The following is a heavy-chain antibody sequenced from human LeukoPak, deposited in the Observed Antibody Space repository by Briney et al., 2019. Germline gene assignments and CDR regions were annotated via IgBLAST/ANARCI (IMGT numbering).Heavy chain of an antibody. D-gene: IGHD2-21*01. CDR1: GYSISSGYY. V-gene: IGHV4-38-2*02. CDR3: ARHLAGHFGGFYFDY. J-gene: IGHJ4*02. Sequence: SEPLSLTCTVSGYSISSGYYWGWIRQPPGKGLEWIGSIYHSGSTYYNPSLKSRVTISVDTSKNQFSLKLTSVTAADTALYYCARHLAGHFGGFYFDYWGQGTLVTVSS. CDR2: IYHSGST.